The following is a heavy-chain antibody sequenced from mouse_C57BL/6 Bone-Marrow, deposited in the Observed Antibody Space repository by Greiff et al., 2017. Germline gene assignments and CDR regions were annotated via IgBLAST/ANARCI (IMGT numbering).Heavy chain of an antibody. CDR1: GYTFTSYW. J-gene: IGHJ2*01. CDR2: IDPSDSYT. V-gene: IGHV1-50*01. D-gene: IGHD1-1*01. CDR3: ARQFITTVVAGYYFDY. Sequence: VQLQQPGAELVKPGASVKLSCKASGYTFTSYWMQWVKQRPGQGLEWIGEIDPSDSYTNYKQKFKGKATLTVDTSSSTAYMQLSSLTSEDSAVYYCARQFITTVVAGYYFDYWGQGTTLTVSS.